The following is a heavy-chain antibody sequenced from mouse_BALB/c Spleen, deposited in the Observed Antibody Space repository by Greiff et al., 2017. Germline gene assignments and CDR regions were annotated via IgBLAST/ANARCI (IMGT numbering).Heavy chain of an antibody. Sequence: EVMLVESGGGLVKPGGSLKLSCAASGFTFSSSAMSWVRQTPEKRLEWVASISSGGSTYYPDSVKGRFTISSDNARNILYLQMSSLRSEDTAMYYGAIDYYGSRTGDAMDYWGQGTSVTVSS. J-gene: IGHJ4*01. D-gene: IGHD1-1*01. V-gene: IGHV5-6-5*01. CDR1: GFTFSSSA. CDR3: AIDYYGSRTGDAMDY. CDR2: ISSGGST.